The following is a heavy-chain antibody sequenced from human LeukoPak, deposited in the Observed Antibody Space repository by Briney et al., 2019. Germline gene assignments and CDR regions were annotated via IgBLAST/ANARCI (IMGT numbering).Heavy chain of an antibody. D-gene: IGHD2-2*01. J-gene: IGHJ4*02. V-gene: IGHV3-21*01. CDR1: GFTFNTYA. CDR2: ITTTFYT. Sequence: GGSLRLSCVASGFTFNTYAMSWVRQAPGKGLEWVSSITTTFYTYYTDSVKGRFTISRDNAKNSLYLQMISLRAEDTAVYYCARDRYCSSTSCYPPPFDYWGQGTLVTVSS. CDR3: ARDRYCSSTSCYPPPFDY.